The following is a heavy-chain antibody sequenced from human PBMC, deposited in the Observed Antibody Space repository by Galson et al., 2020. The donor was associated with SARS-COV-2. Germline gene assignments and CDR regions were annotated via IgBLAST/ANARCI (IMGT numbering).Heavy chain of an antibody. CDR3: ARGPIERFLGVAPVTGAYFDY. D-gene: IGHD2-15*01. V-gene: IGHV4-59*01. CDR2: IYYTGRT. J-gene: IGHJ4*02. CDR1: GDSITDYY. Sequence: ASETLSLTCTVSGDSITDYYWNWIRQAPGKGLEWIGYIYYTGRTNYNPSFKSRVSMSMDTSKSQFSLRLKSVTAVDTAVYYCARGPIERFLGVAPVTGAYFDYWGQGTLVTVSS.